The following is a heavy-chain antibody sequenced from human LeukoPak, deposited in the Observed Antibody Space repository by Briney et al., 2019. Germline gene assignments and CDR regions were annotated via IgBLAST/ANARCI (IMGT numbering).Heavy chain of an antibody. V-gene: IGHV4-4*02. Sequence: SGTLSLTCAVSGGSISSSNWWSGVRQPPGKGLDRIGEIYHSGSTNYNASLKSRVTISVDKSKNQFSLKLSSVTAADTAVYYCARGRTVAGRWNWFDPWGQGTLVTVSS. D-gene: IGHD6-19*01. CDR3: ARGRTVAGRWNWFDP. J-gene: IGHJ5*02. CDR1: GGSISSSNW. CDR2: IYHSGST.